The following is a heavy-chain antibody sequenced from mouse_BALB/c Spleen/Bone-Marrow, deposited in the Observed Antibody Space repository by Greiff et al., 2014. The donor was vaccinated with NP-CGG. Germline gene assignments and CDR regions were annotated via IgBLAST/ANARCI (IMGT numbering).Heavy chain of an antibody. CDR3: AMYSYGSSLFAY. V-gene: IGHV14-3*02. CDR1: GFNIKDTY. CDR2: IDPANGNT. D-gene: IGHD1-1*01. Sequence: EVQLQQSGAELVKPGASVKLSCTASGFNIKDTYMHWVKQRPEQGLEWIGRIDPANGNTKYDPKFQGKATITADTSSNTAYLQLSSLTSEDAAVYYCAMYSYGSSLFAYWGQGTLVTVSA. J-gene: IGHJ3*01.